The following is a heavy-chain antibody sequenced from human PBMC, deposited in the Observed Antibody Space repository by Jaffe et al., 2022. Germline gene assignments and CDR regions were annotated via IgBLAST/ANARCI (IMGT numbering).Heavy chain of an antibody. CDR1: GGSFSGYY. CDR2: INHSGST. V-gene: IGHV4-34*01. J-gene: IGHJ4*02. D-gene: IGHD5-18*01. CDR3: ASLYSFYFDY. Sequence: QVQLQQWGAGLLKPSETLSLTCAVYGGSFSGYYWSWIRQPPGKGLEWIGEINHSGSTNYNPSLKSRVTISVDTSKNQFSLKLSSVTAADTAVYYCASLYSFYFDYWGQGTLVTVSS.